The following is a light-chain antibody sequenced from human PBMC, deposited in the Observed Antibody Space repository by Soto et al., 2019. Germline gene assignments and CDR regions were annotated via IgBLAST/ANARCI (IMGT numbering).Light chain of an antibody. J-gene: IGLJ1*01. Sequence: QSVLTQPASLSVSPGQSITISCTGTSSDVGGYNYVSWYQQHPGKAPKLMIYDVSNRPSGVSNRFSGSKSGNTASLTISGLQAEDEADYYCSSYTSSSTVYVFGTGTKVTVL. V-gene: IGLV2-14*01. CDR2: DVS. CDR3: SSYTSSSTVYV. CDR1: SSDVGGYNY.